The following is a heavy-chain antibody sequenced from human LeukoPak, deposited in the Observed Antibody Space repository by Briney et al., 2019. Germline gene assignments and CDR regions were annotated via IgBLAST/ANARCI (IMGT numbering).Heavy chain of an antibody. D-gene: IGHD4-17*01. CDR2: IYYSGST. V-gene: IGHV4-31*03. CDR3: ARLQMTTVTFDY. J-gene: IGHJ4*02. Sequence: SQTLSLTCTVSSGSIRSGGYYWSWIRQHPGKGLEWIGYIYYSGSTYYNPSLKSRVTISVDTSKNQFSLKLSSVTAADTAVYSCARLQMTTVTFDYWGQGTLVTVSS. CDR1: SGSIRSGGYY.